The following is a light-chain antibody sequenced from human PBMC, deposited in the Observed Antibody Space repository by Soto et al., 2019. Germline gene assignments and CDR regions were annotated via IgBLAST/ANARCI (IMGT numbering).Light chain of an antibody. CDR1: QSVSSSY. CDR3: QQYGSSPRT. V-gene: IGKV3-20*01. CDR2: GAS. J-gene: IGKJ1*01. Sequence: EIVLTQSPGTLSLSPGERATLSCRASQSVSSSYLGWYQQKPGQAPRLLIYGASSRATGIPDRFSGSGSGKDFTLTISRLEPEDFAVYYCQQYGSSPRTFGQGTKVEIK.